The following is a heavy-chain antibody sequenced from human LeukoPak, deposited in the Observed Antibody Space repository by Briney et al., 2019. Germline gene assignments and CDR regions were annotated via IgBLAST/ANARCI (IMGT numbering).Heavy chain of an antibody. J-gene: IGHJ4*02. CDR3: AKGLTYSGSWPHDY. CDR2: ISYDGSNK. D-gene: IGHD6-13*01. Sequence: GRSLRLSCAASGFTFSSYGMHWVRQAPGKGLEWVAVISYDGSNKYYADSVKGRFTISRDNSKNTLYLQMNSLRAEDTAVYYCAKGLTYSGSWPHDYWGQGTLVTVSS. CDR1: GFTFSSYG. V-gene: IGHV3-30*18.